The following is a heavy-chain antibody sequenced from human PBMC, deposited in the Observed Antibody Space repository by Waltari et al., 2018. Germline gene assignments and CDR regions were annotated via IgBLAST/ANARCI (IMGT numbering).Heavy chain of an antibody. V-gene: IGHV3-30-3*01. D-gene: IGHD5-18*01. CDR3: ARDSWASHTGVVTYYYHMDV. CDR2: MSYDGNNR. J-gene: IGHJ6*03. Sequence: LSSAASGFTFSNYAMHWFRQAPGKGLEWVAVMSYDGNNRYYADSMKGRFTISRDNSKNTLYLQINSLRPEGTAVYHCARDSWASHTGVVTYYYHMDVWGKGTTVTVSS. CDR1: GFTFSNYA.